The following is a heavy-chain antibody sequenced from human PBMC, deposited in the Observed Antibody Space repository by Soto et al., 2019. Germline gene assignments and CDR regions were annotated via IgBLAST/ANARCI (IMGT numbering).Heavy chain of an antibody. V-gene: IGHV4-59*02. CDR3: ARTPETRDWLDP. D-gene: IGHD1-7*01. J-gene: IGHJ5*02. Sequence: SETLSLTCSVSGASVSSYYWSWVRQPPGKGLEWIGYIYYIGAYNYNPSLKSRVTIPVDTSKNQFSLKLTSVTAADTAVYYCARTPETRDWLDPWGQGTLVTVSS. CDR2: IYYIGAY. CDR1: GASVSSYY.